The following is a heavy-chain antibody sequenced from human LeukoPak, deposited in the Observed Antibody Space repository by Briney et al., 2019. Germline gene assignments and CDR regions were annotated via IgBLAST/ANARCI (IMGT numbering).Heavy chain of an antibody. D-gene: IGHD3-22*01. J-gene: IGHJ4*02. V-gene: IGHV3-23*01. CDR2: ISTSGGSS. Sequence: GGSLRLSCSASGFYFLDHPIHWVRQAPGKGLEWVSGISTSGGSSSYADSVKGRFTISRDNPRNTLYMQMNSLRAEDTALYYCAIMHPYYDGSGYWVQWGQGTLVTVSS. CDR1: GFYFLDHP. CDR3: AIMHPYYDGSGYWVQ.